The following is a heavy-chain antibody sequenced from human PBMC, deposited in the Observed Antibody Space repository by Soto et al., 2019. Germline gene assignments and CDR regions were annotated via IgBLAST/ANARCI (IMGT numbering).Heavy chain of an antibody. V-gene: IGHV3-74*01. Sequence: HPGGSLRLSCRASGFTFSNAWMHWVRRAPGKGLVWVSRVNNDGYNTAYADSVKGRFTISRDNARNILYMQMDSLRVEDTAIYYCARDEGLPDVWGQGTTVTVSS. J-gene: IGHJ6*02. CDR3: ARDEGLPDV. D-gene: IGHD2-21*02. CDR1: GFTFSNAW. CDR2: VNNDGYNT.